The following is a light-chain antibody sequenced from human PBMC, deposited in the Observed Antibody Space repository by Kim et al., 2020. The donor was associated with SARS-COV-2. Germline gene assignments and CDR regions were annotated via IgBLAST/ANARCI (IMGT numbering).Light chain of an antibody. Sequence: GQKVTISCSGSSSNIGNNYVSWYQQLQGTAPKLLIYDNNKRPSGIPDRFSGSKSGTSATLGITGLQTGDEADYYCGTWDSSLSAVVFGGGTKLTVL. J-gene: IGLJ2*01. V-gene: IGLV1-51*01. CDR2: DNN. CDR3: GTWDSSLSAVV. CDR1: SSNIGNNY.